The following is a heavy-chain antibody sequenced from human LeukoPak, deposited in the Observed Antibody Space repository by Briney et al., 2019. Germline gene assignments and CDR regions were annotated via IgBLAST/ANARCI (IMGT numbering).Heavy chain of an antibody. V-gene: IGHV4-31*03. CDR1: GGSVSSGGYS. D-gene: IGHD3-9*01. Sequence: SETLSLTCTVSGGSVSSGGYSWSWIRQHPGKGLEWIGYIFYSGNTYYNPSLKSRVTISVDTSKNQVSLKLNSVTAADTAVYYWANHPFDRGQYTYGMDVWGQGTTVTVSS. CDR3: ANHPFDRGQYTYGMDV. J-gene: IGHJ6*02. CDR2: IFYSGNT.